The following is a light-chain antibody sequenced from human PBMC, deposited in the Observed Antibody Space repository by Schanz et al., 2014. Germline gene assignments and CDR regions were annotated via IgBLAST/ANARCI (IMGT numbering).Light chain of an antibody. CDR3: QQFGSSFT. J-gene: IGKJ3*01. CDR2: GAS. V-gene: IGKV3-20*01. CDR1: QSVSNF. Sequence: EIVLTQSPATLCLSPGERATLSCRASQSVSNFLGWYQQKPGQAPRLLIYGASSRAAGIPDRFSGSGSGTDFTLTISRLEPEDFAVYYCQQFGSSFTFGPGTKVDIK.